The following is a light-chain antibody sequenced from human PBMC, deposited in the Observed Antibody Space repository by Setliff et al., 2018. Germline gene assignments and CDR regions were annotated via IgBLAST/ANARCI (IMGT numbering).Light chain of an antibody. J-gene: IGLJ2*01. CDR3: QSYDSSRWSRV. V-gene: IGLV1-40*01. CDR2: GNS. Sequence: QSVLTQPPSVSGAPGKRVTISCTGSSSNIGAGYDVHWYKKLPGTAPKLLIYGNSNRPSGVPYRFSGSKSGTSASLAITGLQAEDEADYYCQSYDSSRWSRVFGGGTQLTVL. CDR1: SSNIGAGYD.